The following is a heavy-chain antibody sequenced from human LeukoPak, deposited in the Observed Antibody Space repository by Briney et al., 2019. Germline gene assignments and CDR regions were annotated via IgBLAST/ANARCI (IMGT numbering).Heavy chain of an antibody. J-gene: IGHJ5*02. Sequence: SETLSLTCTVSGGSISSGDYYWSWIRQPPGKGLEWIGYIYYSGSTYYNPSLKSRVTISVDTSKNQFSLKLSSVTAADTAVYYCASGYFWSVWFDPWGQGTLVTVSS. CDR1: GGSISSGDYY. V-gene: IGHV4-30-4*08. CDR3: ASGYFWSVWFDP. CDR2: IYYSGST. D-gene: IGHD3-3*01.